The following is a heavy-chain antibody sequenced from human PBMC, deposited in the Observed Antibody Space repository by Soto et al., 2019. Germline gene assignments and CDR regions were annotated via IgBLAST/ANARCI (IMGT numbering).Heavy chain of an antibody. CDR2: ISGSGGST. V-gene: IGHV3-23*01. D-gene: IGHD3-10*01. CDR3: AKSGVWFGSNWFDP. Sequence: EVQLLESGGGLVQPGGSLRLSCAASGFTFSSYAMSWVRQAPGKGLEWVSAISGSGGSTYYADSVKGRFTISRDNSKTTLHLQINSLRAEDTAVYYGAKSGVWFGSNWFDPWGQGTLVTVSS. J-gene: IGHJ5*02. CDR1: GFTFSSYA.